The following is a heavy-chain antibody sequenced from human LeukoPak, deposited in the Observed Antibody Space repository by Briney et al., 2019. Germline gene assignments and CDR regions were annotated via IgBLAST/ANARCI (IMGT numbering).Heavy chain of an antibody. D-gene: IGHD1-26*01. V-gene: IGHV1-2*02. CDR1: GYTFTGYY. CDR2: INPNSGGT. J-gene: IGHJ4*02. Sequence: ASVKVSCKASGYTFTGYYMHWVRQAPGQGLEWMGWINPNSGGTNYAQKFQGRVTMTRDTSISTAYMEQSRLRSDDTAVYYCARGLMGATRFFDYWGQGTLVTVSS. CDR3: ARGLMGATRFFDY.